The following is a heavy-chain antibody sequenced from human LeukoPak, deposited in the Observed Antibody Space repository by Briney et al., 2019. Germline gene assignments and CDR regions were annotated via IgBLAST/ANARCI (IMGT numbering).Heavy chain of an antibody. J-gene: IGHJ4*02. D-gene: IGHD6-19*01. V-gene: IGHV3-23*01. CDR3: ATGLSNGWSYFDD. Sequence: PGGSLRLSCAASGFSFSIYAMSWVRQAPGKGLEWVSVISRSSDTTHYADSVKGRFTISRDNSRNTLYLQMDSLRAEDTAAYFCATGLSNGWSYFDDWGQGTWVTVSS. CDR2: ISRSSDTT. CDR1: GFSFSIYA.